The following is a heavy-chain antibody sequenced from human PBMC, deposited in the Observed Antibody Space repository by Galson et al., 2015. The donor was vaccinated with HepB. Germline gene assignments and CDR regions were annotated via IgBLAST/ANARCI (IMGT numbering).Heavy chain of an antibody. CDR1: GFIFSDYN. CDR2: TANKADSYTT. J-gene: IGHJ6*02. Sequence: SLRLSCAASGFIFSDYNMEWVRQAPGKGLEWVGRTANKADSYTTEYAASVKGRFTISRDDSKNSLYLQMNSLKTKDTAVYYCARGGVWGRGTTVIVSS. D-gene: IGHD5-12*01. V-gene: IGHV3-72*01. CDR3: ARGGV.